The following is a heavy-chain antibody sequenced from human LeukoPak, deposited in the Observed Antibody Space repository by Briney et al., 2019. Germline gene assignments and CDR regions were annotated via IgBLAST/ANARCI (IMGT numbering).Heavy chain of an antibody. V-gene: IGHV1-2*06. Sequence: ASVKVSCKASGYTFTGYYMHWVRQAPGQGLEWMGRINPNSGGTNYAQKFQGRVTMTRDTSISTAYMELSRLRSDDTAVYCCARERARYGSGSYYSSWGQGTLVTVSS. CDR2: INPNSGGT. CDR1: GYTFTGYY. CDR3: ARERARYGSGSYYSS. J-gene: IGHJ5*02. D-gene: IGHD3-10*01.